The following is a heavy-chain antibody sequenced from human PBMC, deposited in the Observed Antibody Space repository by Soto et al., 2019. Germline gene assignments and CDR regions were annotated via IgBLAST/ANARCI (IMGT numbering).Heavy chain of an antibody. CDR1: GGSFSGYY. CDR3: ARGLFGSIAARLSYYYGMDV. D-gene: IGHD6-6*01. CDR2: INHSGST. Sequence: SETLSLTCAVYGGSFSGYYWSWIRQPPGKGLEWIGEINHSGSTNYNPSLKSRVTISVDTSKNQFSLKLSSVTAADTAVYYCARGLFGSIAARLSYYYGMDVWGQGTTVTVSS. V-gene: IGHV4-34*01. J-gene: IGHJ6*02.